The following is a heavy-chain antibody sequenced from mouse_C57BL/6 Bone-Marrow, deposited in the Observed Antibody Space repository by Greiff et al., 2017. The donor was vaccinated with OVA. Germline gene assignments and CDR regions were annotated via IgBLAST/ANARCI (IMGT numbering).Heavy chain of an antibody. CDR1: GFTFSSYA. D-gene: IGHD6-2*01. CDR3: AREGLVWYAMGY. CDR2: ISDGGSYT. Sequence: EVKLVESGGGLVKPGGSLKLSCAASGFTFSSYAMSWVRQTPEKRLEWVATISDGGSYTYYPDNVKGRFTISRDNAKNNLYLQMSHLKSEDTAMYYCAREGLVWYAMGYWGQRTSVTVSS. V-gene: IGHV5-4*01. J-gene: IGHJ4*01.